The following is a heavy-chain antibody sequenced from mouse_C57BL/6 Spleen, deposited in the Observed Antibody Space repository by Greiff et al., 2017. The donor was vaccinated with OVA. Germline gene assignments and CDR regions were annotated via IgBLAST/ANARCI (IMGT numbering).Heavy chain of an antibody. V-gene: IGHV5-9*01. CDR3: ARQGSSSAWFAY. D-gene: IGHD1-1*01. J-gene: IGHJ3*01. Sequence: EVQLVESGGGLVKPGGSLTLSCAASGFTFTSYTMSWVRQTPAKRLEWVATISGGGGNTSYPDSVKGRFPITRDKAKNTLYLQMSSLRAEDTALFYCARQGSSSAWFAYWGQGTLVTVSA. CDR1: GFTFTSYT. CDR2: ISGGGGNT.